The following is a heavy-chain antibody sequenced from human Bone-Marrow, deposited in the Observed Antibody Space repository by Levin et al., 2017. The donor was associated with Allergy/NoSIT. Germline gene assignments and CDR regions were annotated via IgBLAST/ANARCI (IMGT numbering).Heavy chain of an antibody. D-gene: IGHD6-19*01. CDR3: AKCSGWYGKGYFDL. V-gene: IGHV3-53*01. CDR1: GFSVTNSY. Sequence: PGESLKISCAASGFSVTNSYMTWVRQAPGKGLEWVSVMYSGGSTYYADSVKGRFTISRDNSKNTLYLEMDSLRVDDTAVYYCAKCSGWYGKGYFDLWGRGTLVTVSS. CDR2: MYSGGST. J-gene: IGHJ2*01.